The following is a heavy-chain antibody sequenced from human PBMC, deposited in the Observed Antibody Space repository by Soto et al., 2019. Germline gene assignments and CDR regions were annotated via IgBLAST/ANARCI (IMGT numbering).Heavy chain of an antibody. D-gene: IGHD3-9*01. V-gene: IGHV3-23*01. CDR1: GFTVNSYA. CDR2: ISGSGGST. Sequence: GWCMGLCCAACGFTVNSYAMSWVRKAPGKGLEWVSAISGSGGSTYYADSVKGRFTISRDNSKNTLYLQMNSLRAEDTAVYYCAKDDRYDMENNWFDPWGQGTLVTVSS. CDR3: AKDDRYDMENNWFDP. J-gene: IGHJ5*02.